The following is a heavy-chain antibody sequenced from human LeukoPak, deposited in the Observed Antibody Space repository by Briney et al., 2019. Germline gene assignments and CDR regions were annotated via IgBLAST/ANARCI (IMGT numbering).Heavy chain of an antibody. Sequence: GGSLRLSCAASGFTFSTYPMAWVRQAPGGGPGWVSGIGGDGGGGTFYADSVKGRFTISRDNSKNTLYLQMNSLRAEDTAVYYCAKDRTAYDILTGYLFDYWGQGTLVTVSS. CDR1: GFTFSTYP. CDR2: IGGDGGGGT. CDR3: AKDRTAYDILTGYLFDY. D-gene: IGHD3-9*01. V-gene: IGHV3-23*01. J-gene: IGHJ4*02.